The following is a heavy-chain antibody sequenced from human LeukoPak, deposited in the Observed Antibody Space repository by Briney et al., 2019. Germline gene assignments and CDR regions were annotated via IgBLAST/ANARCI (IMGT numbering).Heavy chain of an antibody. Sequence: GGSLRLSCAASGFTFSRYSMHWVRQAPGKGLEWVSSISGSSSYIYYADSVKGRFTISRHNAKYSLYLQMNSLRAEDTAVYYCARVSAGVIGMKDVFDIWGQGTMVTVSS. CDR3: ARVSAGVIGMKDVFDI. CDR2: ISGSSSYI. D-gene: IGHD3-16*02. V-gene: IGHV3-21*01. CDR1: GFTFSRYS. J-gene: IGHJ3*02.